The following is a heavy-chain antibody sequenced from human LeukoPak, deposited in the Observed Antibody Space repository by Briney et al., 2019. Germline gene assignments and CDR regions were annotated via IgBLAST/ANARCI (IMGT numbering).Heavy chain of an antibody. D-gene: IGHD3-16*01. Sequence: ASVKVSCKASGYTFTSYGISWVRQAPGQGLEWMGWISAYNGNTNYAQKLQGRVTMTTDTFTTTAYMELRSLRSDDTAVYYCARVDYDYVWGSHRPVDYWGQGTLVTVSS. CDR2: ISAYNGNT. CDR3: ARVDYDYVWGSHRPVDY. CDR1: GYTFTSYG. J-gene: IGHJ4*02. V-gene: IGHV1-18*01.